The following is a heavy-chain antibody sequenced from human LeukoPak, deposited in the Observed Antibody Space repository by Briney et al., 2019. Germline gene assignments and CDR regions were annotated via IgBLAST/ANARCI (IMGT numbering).Heavy chain of an antibody. D-gene: IGHD1-1*01. CDR2: IYDSGST. V-gene: IGHV4-39*07. CDR3: ARDDDAQGD. J-gene: IGHJ4*02. CDR1: GGSIRSSYYY. Sequence: SETLSLTCTVSGGSIRSSYYYWGWIRQPPGKGLEWIGSIYDSGSTYYNPSLKSRVTISVDTSKNQFSLKLSSVTAADTAVYYCARDDDAQGDWGQGTLVTVSS.